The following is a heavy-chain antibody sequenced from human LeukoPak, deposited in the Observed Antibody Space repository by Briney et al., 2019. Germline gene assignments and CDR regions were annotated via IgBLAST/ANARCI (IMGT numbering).Heavy chain of an antibody. CDR1: GFIVSSNY. D-gene: IGHD1-14*01. CDR3: ARENPDAFDI. Sequence: PGGSLRLSCAASGFIVSSNYMSWVRQAPGKGLEWVSVIYSGGSTYYADSVKGRFTISRDNSKNTLYLQMNSLRAEDTAVYYCARENPDAFDIWGQGTMVTVSS. CDR2: IYSGGST. V-gene: IGHV3-53*01. J-gene: IGHJ3*02.